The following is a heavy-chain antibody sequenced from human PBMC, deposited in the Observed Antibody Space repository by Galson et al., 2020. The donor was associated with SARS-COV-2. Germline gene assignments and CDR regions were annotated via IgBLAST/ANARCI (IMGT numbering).Heavy chain of an antibody. V-gene: IGHV1-18*04. Sequence: ASVKVSCKASGYTFTSYGISWVRQAPGQGLEWMGWISAYNGNTNYAQKLQGRVTMTTDTSTSTAYMELRSLRSDDTAVYYCARDSAGFPVSYYYYGMDVWGQGTTVTVSS. CDR2: ISAYNGNT. J-gene: IGHJ6*02. CDR1: GYTFTSYG. CDR3: ARDSAGFPVSYYYYGMDV.